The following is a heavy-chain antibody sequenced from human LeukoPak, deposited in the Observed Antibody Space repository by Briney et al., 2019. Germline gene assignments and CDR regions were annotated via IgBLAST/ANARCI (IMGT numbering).Heavy chain of an antibody. D-gene: IGHD1-14*01. CDR2: ISVYNDKR. Sequence: ASVKVSCKASAYSFTSYGISWVRQAPGQGLEWMGWISVYNDKRNYAQKFQGRVTMTTDTSTSTAYMELRSLRSDDTAMYYCARAEASPEFYYMDVWGKGTTVTVSS. J-gene: IGHJ6*03. CDR1: AYSFTSYG. CDR3: ARAEASPEFYYMDV. V-gene: IGHV1-18*01.